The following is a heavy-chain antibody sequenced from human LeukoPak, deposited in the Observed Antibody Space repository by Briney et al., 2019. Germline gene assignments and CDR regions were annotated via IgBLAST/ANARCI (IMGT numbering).Heavy chain of an antibody. D-gene: IGHD3-9*01. CDR3: AGSLRYFDWFGFS. CDR2: IKQDGSEK. CDR1: GFTFSSYW. Sequence: AGGSLRLSCAASGFTFSSYWMSWVRQAPGKGLEWVANIKQDGSEKYYVDSVKGRFTISRDNARNSMYLQMNSLRAEDAAVYYCAGSLRYFDWFGFSWGQGTLVTVSS. V-gene: IGHV3-7*01. J-gene: IGHJ5*02.